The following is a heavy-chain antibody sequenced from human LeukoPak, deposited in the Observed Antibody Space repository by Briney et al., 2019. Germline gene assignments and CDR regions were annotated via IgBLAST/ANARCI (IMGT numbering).Heavy chain of an antibody. J-gene: IGHJ4*02. CDR3: ARAGRAPPYYYDSSGYYQFDY. D-gene: IGHD3-22*01. Sequence: SVKVSCKASGGTFSSYAISWVRQAPEQGLEWMGGIIPIFGTANYAQKFQGRVTITTDESTSTAYMELSSLRSEDTAVCYCARAGRAPPYYYDSSGYYQFDYWGQGTLVTVSS. CDR2: IIPIFGTA. CDR1: GGTFSSYA. V-gene: IGHV1-69*05.